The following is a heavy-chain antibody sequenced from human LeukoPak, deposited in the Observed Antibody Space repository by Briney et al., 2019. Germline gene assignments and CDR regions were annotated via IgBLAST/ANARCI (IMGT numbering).Heavy chain of an antibody. V-gene: IGHV4-30-2*01. CDR1: GGSISSGDYY. CDR3: ASAWTSRTTYYYGSGSPKGNWFDP. J-gene: IGHJ5*02. CDR2: ISLSGNT. Sequence: SQTLSLTCTVSGGSISSGDYYWSWIRQPPGKGLEWIGYISLSGNTYYNPSLKSRVTISVDRSKNQFSLKLSSVTAADTAVYYCASAWTSRTTYYYGSGSPKGNWFDPWGQGTLVTVSS. D-gene: IGHD3-10*01.